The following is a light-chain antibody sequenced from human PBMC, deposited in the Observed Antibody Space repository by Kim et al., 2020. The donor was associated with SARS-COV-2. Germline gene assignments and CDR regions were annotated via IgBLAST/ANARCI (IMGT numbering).Light chain of an antibody. CDR2: SNN. J-gene: IGLJ1*01. V-gene: IGLV1-44*01. CDR3: AAWDDSLNIYV. CDR1: SSNIGSNT. Sequence: GQIVTISCSGSSSNIGSNTVNWYQQVPGTAPKLLIYSNNQRPSGVPDRFSGSKSGTSASLAISGLQSEDEADYYCAAWDDSLNIYVFGSGTKVTVL.